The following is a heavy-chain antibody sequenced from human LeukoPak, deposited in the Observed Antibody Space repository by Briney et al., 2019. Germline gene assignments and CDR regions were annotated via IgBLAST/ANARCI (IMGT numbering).Heavy chain of an antibody. CDR3: ARVGNARPPTTVDY. Sequence: SEALSLTCTVSGGSISSGGYYWSWIRQHPGKGLEWIGYIYYSGSTYYNPSLKSRVTISVDTSKNQFSLKLSSVAAADTAVYYCARVGNARPPTTVDYWGQGTLVTVSS. CDR1: GGSISSGGYY. V-gene: IGHV4-31*03. D-gene: IGHD4-17*01. J-gene: IGHJ4*02. CDR2: IYYSGST.